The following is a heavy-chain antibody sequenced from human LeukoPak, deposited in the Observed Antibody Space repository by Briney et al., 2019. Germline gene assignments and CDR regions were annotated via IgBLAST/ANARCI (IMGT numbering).Heavy chain of an antibody. Sequence: GGSLRLSCAASGFTFSSYGMHWVRQAPGKGLEWVAVIWYDGSNKYYADSVKGRFTISRDNAENSLYLQMNSLRAEDTAVYYCAREETERGHFDYWGQGTLVTVSS. CDR2: IWYDGSNK. J-gene: IGHJ4*02. CDR3: AREETERGHFDY. CDR1: GFTFSSYG. V-gene: IGHV3-33*01.